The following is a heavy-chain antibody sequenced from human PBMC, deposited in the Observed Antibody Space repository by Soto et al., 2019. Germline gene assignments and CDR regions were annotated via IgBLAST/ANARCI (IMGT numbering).Heavy chain of an antibody. Sequence: EVQLVESGGGVVRPGGSLRLSCAASGFTFDDYGMSWVRQAPGKGLEWVSGINWNGGSTGYADSVKGRFTISRDNAKNSLYLQMNSLRAEGEAWYYCARLYSSAWYGPGRYWGQGTLVTVSS. CDR1: GFTFDDYG. V-gene: IGHV3-20*04. D-gene: IGHD6-19*01. CDR3: ARLYSSAWYGPGRY. J-gene: IGHJ4*02. CDR2: INWNGGST.